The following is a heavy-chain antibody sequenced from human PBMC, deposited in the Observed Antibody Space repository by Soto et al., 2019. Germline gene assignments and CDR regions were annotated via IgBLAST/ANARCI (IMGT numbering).Heavy chain of an antibody. CDR3: ARRARTATTNWGAFDV. J-gene: IGHJ3*01. D-gene: IGHD1-7*01. Sequence: GGSLRLSCAASGFTFNTYVMNWVRQAPGKGLEWVSTISYSANKTHYADSVKGRFTISRDNSRDTLFLQMNSLRADDAAVYYCARRARTATTNWGAFDVWGQGTMVTVSS. CDR2: ISYSANKT. V-gene: IGHV3-23*01. CDR1: GFTFNTYV.